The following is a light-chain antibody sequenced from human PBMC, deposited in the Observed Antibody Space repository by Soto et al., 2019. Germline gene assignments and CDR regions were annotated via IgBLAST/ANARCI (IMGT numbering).Light chain of an antibody. CDR1: SSNIGADYD. V-gene: IGLV1-40*01. Sequence: QSVLTQPPSVSGAPGQSITISCTGGSSNIGADYDVHWYQQRPGSSPKLLLFDNSNRPSGVPERFLGSKSGTSASLAITGLQAEDEAEYYCQSYDISLSGVVFGGGTKLNVL. CDR3: QSYDISLSGVV. J-gene: IGLJ3*02. CDR2: DNS.